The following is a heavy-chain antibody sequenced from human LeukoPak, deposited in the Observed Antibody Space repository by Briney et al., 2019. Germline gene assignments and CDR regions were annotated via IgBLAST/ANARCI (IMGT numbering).Heavy chain of an antibody. CDR2: ISHDGNNK. J-gene: IGHJ4*02. CDR3: AKVRWGSDNALDS. CDR1: GFTFSSYE. D-gene: IGHD3-16*01. Sequence: GGSLRLSCAASGFTFSSYEMNWVRQAPGKGLEWLAVISHDGNNKYYAESVKGRIAISRDNSMNTLYLQMNSLRAEDTAVYYCAKVRWGSDNALDSWGQGTLVTGSS. V-gene: IGHV3-30*18.